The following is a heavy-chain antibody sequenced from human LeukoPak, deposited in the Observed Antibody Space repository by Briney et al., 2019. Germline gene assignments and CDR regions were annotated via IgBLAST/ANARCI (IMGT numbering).Heavy chain of an antibody. J-gene: IGHJ6*03. CDR3: AKGWDNFYFYYYMDV. D-gene: IGHD1-26*01. Sequence: PGGSLILSCAGSGFYSNDYARYAMSWVRQAPGKGLEWVSAISGTADTTKYADSVKGRFTISRDNSKNTLYLQMNSLRAEDTAVYYCAKGWDNFYFYYYMDVWGKGTMVTVSS. V-gene: IGHV3-23*01. CDR2: ISGTADTT. CDR1: GFYSNDYARYA.